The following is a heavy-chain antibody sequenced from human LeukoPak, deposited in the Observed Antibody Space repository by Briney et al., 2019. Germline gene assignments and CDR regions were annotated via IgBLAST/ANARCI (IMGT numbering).Heavy chain of an antibody. CDR1: GYSFTSYW. Sequence: GESLKISCKGSGYSFTSYWIGWVRQMPGKGLEWMGIIYPGDSDTRYSPSFQGQVTISADKSISTAYLQWNSLKASDTAMYYCARSEELSLYYFDYWGQGTLVTVSS. V-gene: IGHV5-51*01. J-gene: IGHJ4*02. CDR2: IYPGDSDT. D-gene: IGHD3-16*02. CDR3: ARSEELSLYYFDY.